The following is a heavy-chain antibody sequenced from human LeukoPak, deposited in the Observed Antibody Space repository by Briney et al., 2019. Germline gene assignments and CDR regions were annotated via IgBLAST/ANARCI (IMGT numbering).Heavy chain of an antibody. CDR1: GFTFSSYG. D-gene: IGHD3-10*01. CDR2: ISSSGSTI. J-gene: IGHJ4*02. Sequence: GGSLRLSCAASGFTFSSYGMHWVRQAPGKGLEWVSYISSSGSTIYYADSVKGRFTISRDNAKNSLYLQMNSLRAEDTAVYYCARFQALLWFRGPFDYWGQGTLVTVSS. V-gene: IGHV3-48*04. CDR3: ARFQALLWFRGPFDY.